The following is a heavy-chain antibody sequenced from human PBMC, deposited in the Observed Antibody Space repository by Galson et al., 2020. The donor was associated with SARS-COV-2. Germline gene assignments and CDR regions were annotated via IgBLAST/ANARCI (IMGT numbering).Heavy chain of an antibody. CDR3: ALELVLGLDY. J-gene: IGHJ4*02. CDR2: IWYDGSNK. CDR1: GFTFSSYG. D-gene: IGHD6-13*01. Sequence: LKISCAASGFTFSSYGMHWVRQAPGKGLEWVAVIWYDGSNKYYADSVKGRFTISRDNSKNTLYLQMNSLRAEDTAVYYCALELVLGLDYWGQGTLVTVSS. V-gene: IGHV3-33*01.